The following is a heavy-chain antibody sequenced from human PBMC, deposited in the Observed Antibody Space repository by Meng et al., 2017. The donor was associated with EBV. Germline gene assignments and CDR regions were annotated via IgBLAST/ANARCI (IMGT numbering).Heavy chain of an antibody. V-gene: IGHV3-21*01. Sequence: VQLVESGGGLVKPGGSLRLSCAASGFTFSSYSMNCVRQAPGKGLEWVSSSSSSSSYIYYADSVKGRFTISRDNAKNSLYLQMNSLRAEDTAVYYCAREGGYGDYFDYWGQGTLVTVSS. CDR2: SSSSSSYI. CDR3: AREGGYGDYFDY. CDR1: GFTFSSYS. D-gene: IGHD4-17*01. J-gene: IGHJ4*02.